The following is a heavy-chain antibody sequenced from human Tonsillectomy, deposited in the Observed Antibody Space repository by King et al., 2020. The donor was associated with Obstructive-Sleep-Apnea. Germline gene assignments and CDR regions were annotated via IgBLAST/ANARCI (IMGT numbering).Heavy chain of an antibody. Sequence: LQLQESGPGLVKPSETLSLTCTVSGGSISSSSYYWGWIRQPPGKGLEWIGSIYYSGSTYYNPSLKSRVTISVDTSKNQFSLKLSSVTAADTAVYYCARRQAYYDFWKTYYYYYMDVWGKGTTVTVS. D-gene: IGHD3-3*01. CDR2: IYYSGST. J-gene: IGHJ6*03. CDR3: ARRQAYYDFWKTYYYYYMDV. V-gene: IGHV4-39*01. CDR1: GGSISSSSYY.